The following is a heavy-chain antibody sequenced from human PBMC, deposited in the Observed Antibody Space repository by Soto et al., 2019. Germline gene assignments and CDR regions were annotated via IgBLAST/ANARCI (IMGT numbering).Heavy chain of an antibody. J-gene: IGHJ4*02. CDR2: ISSNGGST. V-gene: IGHV3-64D*08. CDR3: ALDYYGSGGTAATMDY. D-gene: IGHD3-10*01. CDR1: GFTFSSYA. Sequence: GGSLRLSCSASGFTFSSYAMHWVRQAPGKGLEYVSAISSNGGSTYYADSVKGRFTISRDNSKNTLYLQMSSLRAEDTAVYYCALDYYGSGGTAATMDYWGQGTLVTVSS.